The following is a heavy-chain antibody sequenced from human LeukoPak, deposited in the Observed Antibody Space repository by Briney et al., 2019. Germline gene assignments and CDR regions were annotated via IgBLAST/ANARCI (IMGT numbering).Heavy chain of an antibody. Sequence: PGGALRLSCSASEFTFSNYAMHWVRQDPGKGLEYVSGISSNGGSTYYADSVKGRFTISRDNSKNTLYLQMSSLRAEDTAVYYCFGSGSFNWFDPWGQGTLVIVSS. D-gene: IGHD3-10*01. CDR2: ISSNGGST. V-gene: IGHV3-64D*06. CDR1: EFTFSNYA. J-gene: IGHJ5*02. CDR3: FGSGSFNWFDP.